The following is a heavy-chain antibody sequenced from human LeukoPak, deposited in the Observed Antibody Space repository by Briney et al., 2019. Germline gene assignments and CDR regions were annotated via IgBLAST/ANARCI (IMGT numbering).Heavy chain of an antibody. V-gene: IGHV7-4-1*02. CDR2: INTNTGNP. Sequence: ASVKVSCKASGYTFSSYAINWVRQAPGQGLEWMGWINTNTGNPTYAQGFTGRFVFSLDTSVSTAYLQISSLKAEDTAVYYCASGGYSSSFDYWGQGTLVTVSS. D-gene: IGHD6-19*01. CDR1: GYTFSSYA. J-gene: IGHJ4*02. CDR3: ASGGYSSSFDY.